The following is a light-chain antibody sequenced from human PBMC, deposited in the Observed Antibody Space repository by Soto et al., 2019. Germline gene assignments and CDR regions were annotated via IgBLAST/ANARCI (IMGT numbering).Light chain of an antibody. Sequence: EIVMTQSPATLSVSPGERAALSCRASQSINTNLAWYQQKPGQAPRVLIYGASTRATGIPARFSGSGSGTDFTLTISSLQSEDLAVYHCQQYNKWPQTFGQGTKVDIK. CDR3: QQYNKWPQT. V-gene: IGKV3-15*01. CDR1: QSINTN. CDR2: GAS. J-gene: IGKJ1*01.